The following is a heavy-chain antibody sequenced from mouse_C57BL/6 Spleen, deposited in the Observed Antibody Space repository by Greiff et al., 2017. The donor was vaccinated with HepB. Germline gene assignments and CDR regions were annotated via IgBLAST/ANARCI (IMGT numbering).Heavy chain of an antibody. CDR2: IDPENGDT. CDR3: TTGGDYDEDY. CDR1: GFNIKDDY. D-gene: IGHD2-4*01. V-gene: IGHV14-4*01. J-gene: IGHJ2*01. Sequence: EVQLQQSGAELVRPGASVKLSCTASGFNIKDDYMHWVKQRPEQGLEWIGWIDPENGDTEYASKFQGKATITADTSSNTAYLQLSSLTSEDTAVYYCTTGGDYDEDYWGQGTTLTVSS.